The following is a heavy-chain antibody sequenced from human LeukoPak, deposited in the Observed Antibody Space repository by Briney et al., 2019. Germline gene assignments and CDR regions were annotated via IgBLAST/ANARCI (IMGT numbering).Heavy chain of an antibody. Sequence: SETLSLTCTVSGGSISSSSYYWGWIRQPPGKGLEWIGSIYYSGSTYYNPSLKSRVTMSVDTSKNQFSLKLSSVTAADTAVYYCARSRGTIFGVVILYDAFDVWGQGTMVTVSS. CDR2: IYYSGST. CDR3: ARSRGTIFGVVILYDAFDV. CDR1: GGSISSSSYY. J-gene: IGHJ3*01. V-gene: IGHV4-39*07. D-gene: IGHD3-3*01.